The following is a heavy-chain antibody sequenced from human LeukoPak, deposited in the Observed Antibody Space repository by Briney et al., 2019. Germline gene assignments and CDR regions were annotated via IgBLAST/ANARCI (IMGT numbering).Heavy chain of an antibody. V-gene: IGHV3-11*04. CDR2: ISSSGSTI. J-gene: IGHJ5*02. Sequence: GGPLRLSCAASGFTFSDYYMSWIRQAPGKGLEWVSYISSSGSTIYYADSVKGRFTISRDNAKNSLYLQMNSLRAEDTAVYYCARVGYCSGGSCYRSWFDPWGQGTLVTVSS. CDR3: ARVGYCSGGSCYRSWFDP. D-gene: IGHD2-15*01. CDR1: GFTFSDYY.